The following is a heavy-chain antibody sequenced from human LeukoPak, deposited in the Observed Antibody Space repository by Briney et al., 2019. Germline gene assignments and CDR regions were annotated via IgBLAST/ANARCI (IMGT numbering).Heavy chain of an antibody. CDR2: ISYDGSNE. Sequence: GGSLRLSCAASGFTFSTYAMHWVRQAPGKGLEWVAVISYDGSNEYYADSVKGRFTISRDNSKNMLYLQMNSLRDEDTALYYCAKDPQDRYTSSWYHAFFDFWGQGTQVTVSS. CDR1: GFTFSTYA. D-gene: IGHD6-13*01. J-gene: IGHJ4*02. CDR3: AKDPQDRYTSSWYHAFFDF. V-gene: IGHV3-30-3*01.